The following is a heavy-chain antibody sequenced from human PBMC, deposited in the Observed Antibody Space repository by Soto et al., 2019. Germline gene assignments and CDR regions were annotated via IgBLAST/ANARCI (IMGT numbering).Heavy chain of an antibody. V-gene: IGHV4-61*01. J-gene: IGHJ4*03. Sequence: PSETLSLTCTVSGGSVSSGSYYWSWIRQPPGKGLEWIGYIYYSGSTNYNPSLKSRVTISVDTSKNQYSLKLSSVIAADTAVYYCARVNVYYFDYWGQGTTVTVSS. CDR1: GGSVSSGSYY. D-gene: IGHD3-10*02. CDR2: IYYSGST. CDR3: ARVNVYYFDY.